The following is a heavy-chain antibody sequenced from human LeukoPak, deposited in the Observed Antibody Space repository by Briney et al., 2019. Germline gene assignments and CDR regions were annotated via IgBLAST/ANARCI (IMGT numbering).Heavy chain of an antibody. CDR1: GYTFTSYY. D-gene: IGHD6-13*01. J-gene: IGHJ3*02. CDR3: ARASPIAAAGNRAFDI. CDR2: INPSGGST. V-gene: IGHV1-46*01. Sequence: GASVKVSCKASGYTFTSYYMHWVRQAPGQGLEWMGIINPSGGSTSYAQKFQGRVTMTRDTSTSTAYMELRSLRSDDTAVYYCARASPIAAAGNRAFDIWGQGTMVTVSS.